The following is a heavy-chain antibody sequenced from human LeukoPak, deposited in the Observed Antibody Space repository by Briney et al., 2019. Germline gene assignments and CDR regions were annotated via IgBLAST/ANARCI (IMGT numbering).Heavy chain of an antibody. J-gene: IGHJ4*02. D-gene: IGHD1-20*01. CDR2: ISSSSSYI. CDR3: ARAHNWNDRYYFDY. Sequence: GGSLRLSCAASGFTFSSYSMNWVRQAPGKGLEWVSSISSSSSYIYYADSVKGRFTISRDNAKNSLYLQMNSLRAEDTAVYYCARAHNWNDRYYFDYWGQGTLVTVSS. V-gene: IGHV3-21*01. CDR1: GFTFSSYS.